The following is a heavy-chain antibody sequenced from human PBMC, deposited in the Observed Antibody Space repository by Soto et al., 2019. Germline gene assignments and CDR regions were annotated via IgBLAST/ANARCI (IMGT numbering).Heavy chain of an antibody. CDR3: ARSPEFDYFDSSGRDAFDI. CDR1: GFTFSTYG. V-gene: IGHV3-30*19. J-gene: IGHJ3*02. CDR2: ISYDGSNK. Sequence: PGGSLRLSCAASGFTFSTYGMHRVRQAPGKGLEWVAVISYDGSNKYYADSVKGRFTISRENSKTTLYLQMNSLGGADTDFYYCARSPEFDYFDSSGRDAFDIWAQGTGVTVSS. D-gene: IGHD3-22*01.